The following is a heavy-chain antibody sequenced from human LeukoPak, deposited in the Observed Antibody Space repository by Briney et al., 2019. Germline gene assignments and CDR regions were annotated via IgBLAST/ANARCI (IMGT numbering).Heavy chain of an antibody. J-gene: IGHJ4*02. Sequence: ASVKVSCKVSGYTLTELSMHWVRQAPGKGLEWMGGFDPEDGETIYAQKFQGRVTMTEDTSTDTAYMELSSLRSEDTAVYYCAKVDPDRYSGSRKSHWGQGTLVTVSS. D-gene: IGHD1-26*01. CDR2: FDPEDGET. V-gene: IGHV1-24*01. CDR3: AKVDPDRYSGSRKSH. CDR1: GYTLTELS.